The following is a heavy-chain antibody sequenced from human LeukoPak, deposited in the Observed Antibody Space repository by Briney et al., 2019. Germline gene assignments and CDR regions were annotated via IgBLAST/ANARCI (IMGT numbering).Heavy chain of an antibody. V-gene: IGHV1-18*01. D-gene: IGHD2-2*01. J-gene: IGHJ4*02. CDR1: GYTFTSYG. Sequence: ASVKVSCKASGYTFTSYGICWVRQAPGQGLEWMGWISAYNGNTNYAQKFQGRVTMTRDTSISTAYMELSRLRSDDTAVYYCARDYCSSTSCLFDYWGQGTLVTVSS. CDR3: ARDYCSSTSCLFDY. CDR2: ISAYNGNT.